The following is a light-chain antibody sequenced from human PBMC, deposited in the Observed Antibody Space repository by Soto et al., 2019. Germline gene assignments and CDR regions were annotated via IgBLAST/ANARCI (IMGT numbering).Light chain of an antibody. CDR2: GAS. CDR1: QSVSID. CDR3: QQYSKWPWT. Sequence: EIVMTQSPAALSVSPGERATLSCRASQSVSIDLAWYQQKPGQAPRLLIYGASTRATGIAAKFSGSGSGTEFTLTISSLQSEDFALYYCQQYSKWPWTFGQGTKVDIK. J-gene: IGKJ1*01. V-gene: IGKV3-15*01.